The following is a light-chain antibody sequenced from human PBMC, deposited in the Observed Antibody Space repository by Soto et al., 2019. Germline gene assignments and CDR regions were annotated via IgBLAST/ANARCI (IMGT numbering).Light chain of an antibody. Sequence: DIQMTQSPSTLPASVGDRIRITCRASQSISSWLAWYQQKPGKAPKLLIYSASSLETGVPSRFSGSGSGTEFTLTISSLQPDDFATYYCQQYNSYSRTFGQGTKVDIK. J-gene: IGKJ1*01. CDR3: QQYNSYSRT. CDR1: QSISSW. V-gene: IGKV1-5*01. CDR2: SAS.